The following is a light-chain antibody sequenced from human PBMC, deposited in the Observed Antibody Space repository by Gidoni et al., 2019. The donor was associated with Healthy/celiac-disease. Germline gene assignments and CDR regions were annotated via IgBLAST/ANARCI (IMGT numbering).Light chain of an antibody. Sequence: DIQMTQSPSSLSASVGDRVTITCRASQSISSYLNWYQQKPGKAPKLLIYAASSLQSGVPSRFSGSGSGTDFTLTISSLQHEDFATYYCQQSYSTLPLTFGGXTKVEIK. CDR2: AAS. CDR3: QQSYSTLPLT. CDR1: QSISSY. V-gene: IGKV1-39*01. J-gene: IGKJ4*01.